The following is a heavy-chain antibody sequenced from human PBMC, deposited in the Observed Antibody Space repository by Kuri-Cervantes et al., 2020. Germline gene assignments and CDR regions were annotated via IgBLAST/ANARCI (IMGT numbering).Heavy chain of an antibody. D-gene: IGHD1-26*01. CDR1: GFTFDDYT. CDR2: INRGGDST. CDR3: AKEAARLAGATTGFDY. J-gene: IGHJ4*02. V-gene: IGHV3-43*01. Sequence: GESLKISCAASGFTFDDYTMHWVRQAPGKGLEWVSLINRGGDSTFYADSVKGRFTISRDNSKNSLYLQMNSLRFEDTALYYCAKEAARLAGATTGFDYWGQGTLVTVSS.